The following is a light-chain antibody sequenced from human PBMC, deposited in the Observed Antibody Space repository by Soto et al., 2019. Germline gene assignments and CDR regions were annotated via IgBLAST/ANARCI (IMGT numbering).Light chain of an antibody. CDR3: QEYNNYWT. CDR2: DAS. CDR1: QSISTW. J-gene: IGKJ1*01. V-gene: IGKV1-5*01. Sequence: DIQMTQSPSTVSASVGDGVTITCRASQSISTWLAWYQQKPGKAPKLLIYDASTLESGVPSGFSGSGSGTEFTLTISSLQPDDFATYYCQEYNNYWTFGQGTKVEVK.